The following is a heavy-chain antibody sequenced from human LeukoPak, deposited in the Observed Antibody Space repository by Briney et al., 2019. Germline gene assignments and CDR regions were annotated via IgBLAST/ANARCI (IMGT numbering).Heavy chain of an antibody. J-gene: IGHJ4*02. D-gene: IGHD3-22*01. CDR1: GFTVSSNY. CDR3: ARDPPARSSGYYNY. CDR2: IYSGCST. V-gene: IGHV3-66*02. Sequence: GGSLRLSCAASGFTVSSNYMSWVRQAPGKGLEWVSVIYSGCSTYYADSVKGRFTISRDNSKNTPYLQMNSLRAEDTAVYYCARDPPARSSGYYNYWGQGTLVTVSS.